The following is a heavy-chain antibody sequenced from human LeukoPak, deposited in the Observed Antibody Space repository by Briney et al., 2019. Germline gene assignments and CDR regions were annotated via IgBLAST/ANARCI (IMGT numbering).Heavy chain of an antibody. D-gene: IGHD5-12*01. CDR2: INPSGGST. J-gene: IGHJ2*01. CDR3: ARAQGGYSGYAPGAPDWYFDL. V-gene: IGHV1-46*01. Sequence: ASVKVSCKASGYTFTSYYMHWVRQAPGQGLEWMGIINPSGGSTSYAQKFQGRVTMTRDTSTSTVYMELSSLRSEDTAVYYCARAQGGYSGYAPGAPDWYFDLWGRGTLVTVSS. CDR1: GYTFTSYY.